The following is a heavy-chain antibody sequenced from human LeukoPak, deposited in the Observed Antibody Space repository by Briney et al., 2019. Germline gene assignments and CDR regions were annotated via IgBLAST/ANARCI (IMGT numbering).Heavy chain of an antibody. Sequence: GGSPRLSCAASGFTFSSYWMSWVRQAPGKGLEWVANIKQDGSEKYYVDSVKGRFTISRDNAKNSLYLQMNSLRAEDTAVYYCARAGWLQFFDYWGQGTLVTVSS. V-gene: IGHV3-7*01. J-gene: IGHJ4*02. D-gene: IGHD5-24*01. CDR1: GFTFSSYW. CDR2: IKQDGSEK. CDR3: ARAGWLQFFDY.